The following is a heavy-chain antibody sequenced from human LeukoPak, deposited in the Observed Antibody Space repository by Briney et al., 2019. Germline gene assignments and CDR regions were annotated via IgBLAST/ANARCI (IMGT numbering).Heavy chain of an antibody. V-gene: IGHV3-74*01. CDR3: ARATSYSNYGMDV. J-gene: IGHJ6*02. Sequence: GGSLRLSCAASGFTFSHHWMHWVRQVPGKGLVGVSRINSDGSSTTYADSVKGRFTISRDNARNTLYLQMNSLRAEDTAVHYCARATSYSNYGMDVWGQGTTVTVSS. CDR2: INSDGSST. D-gene: IGHD6-13*01. CDR1: GFTFSHHW.